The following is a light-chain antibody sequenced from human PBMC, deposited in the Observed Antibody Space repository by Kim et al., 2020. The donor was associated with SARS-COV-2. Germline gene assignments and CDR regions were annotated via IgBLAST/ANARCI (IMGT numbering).Light chain of an antibody. CDR3: QQYAIAYT. CDR2: GAS. Sequence: SLSPGERATLSCRASQSVSSNYLAWYQQKPGQAPRLLIYGASSRATGIPERFSGSGSGTDFALTVSRLEPEDFAVYYCQQYAIAYTFGQGTTLEI. CDR1: QSVSSNY. J-gene: IGKJ2*01. V-gene: IGKV3-20*01.